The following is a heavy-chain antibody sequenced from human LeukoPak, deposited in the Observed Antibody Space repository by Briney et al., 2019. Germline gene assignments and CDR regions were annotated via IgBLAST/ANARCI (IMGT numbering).Heavy chain of an antibody. Sequence: SVKVSCKASGGTFSSYAISWVRQAPGQGLEWMGGIIPIFGTANYAQKFQGRVTITTDESTSTAYMELSSLRSEDTAVYYCARGWTHKYYYYYMHVWGKGTTVTVSS. CDR1: GGTFSSYA. CDR2: IIPIFGTA. V-gene: IGHV1-69*05. D-gene: IGHD3/OR15-3a*01. CDR3: ARGWTHKYYYYYMHV. J-gene: IGHJ6*03.